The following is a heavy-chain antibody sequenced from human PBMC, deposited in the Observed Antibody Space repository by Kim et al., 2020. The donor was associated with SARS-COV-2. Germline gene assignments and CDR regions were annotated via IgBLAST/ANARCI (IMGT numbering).Heavy chain of an antibody. CDR2: IIDSGVRT. V-gene: IGHV3-23*01. CDR3: EASDY. J-gene: IGHJ4*02. Sequence: IIDSGVRTNYAQSVKGRFIISGDNSKSTLFLQMNSLRAEDTAVYYCEASDYWGQGSLVTVSS.